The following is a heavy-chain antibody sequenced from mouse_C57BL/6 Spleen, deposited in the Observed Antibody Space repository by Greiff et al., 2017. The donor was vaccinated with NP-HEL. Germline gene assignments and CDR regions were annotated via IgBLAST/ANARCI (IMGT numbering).Heavy chain of an antibody. Sequence: QVQLQQSGAELVKPGASVKLSCKASGYTFTSYWMHWVKQRPGRGLEWIGRIDPNSGGTKYNEKFKSKATLTVDKPSSTAYMQLSSLTSEDSAVYYCARDLRVYYGSREGLWFDYWGQGTTLTVSS. V-gene: IGHV1-72*01. CDR3: ARDLRVYYGSREGLWFDY. J-gene: IGHJ2*01. CDR1: GYTFTSYW. CDR2: IDPNSGGT. D-gene: IGHD1-1*01.